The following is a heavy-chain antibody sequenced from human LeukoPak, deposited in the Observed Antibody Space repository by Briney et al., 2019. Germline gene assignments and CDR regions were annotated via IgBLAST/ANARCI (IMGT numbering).Heavy chain of an antibody. V-gene: IGHV3-66*01. CDR3: ATGNQWLAFDY. D-gene: IGHD6-19*01. CDR1: GFTVSGNY. CDR2: IYSGDNT. J-gene: IGHJ4*02. Sequence: PGGSLRLSCAASGFTVSGNYMSWVRRAPGKGLDWVSVIYSGDNTNYADSVKGRFTISRDYSKNTLYLRMSSLRAEDTAVYYCATGNQWLAFDYWGQGTLVTVSS.